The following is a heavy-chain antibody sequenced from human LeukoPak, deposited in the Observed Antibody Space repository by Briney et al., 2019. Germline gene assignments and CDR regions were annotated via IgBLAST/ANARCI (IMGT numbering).Heavy chain of an antibody. V-gene: IGHV3-9*01. CDR2: ISWNSGSI. CDR3: VRESAYFLVDY. D-gene: IGHD3-22*01. CDR1: GFTFDDYA. Sequence: PGRSLRLSCAASGFTFDDYAMHWVRQAPGKGPEWVSGISWNSGSIGYADSVKGRFTISRDNAKNSLYLQMDSLRAEDTAVYYCVRESAYFLVDYWGQGTLVTVSA. J-gene: IGHJ4*02.